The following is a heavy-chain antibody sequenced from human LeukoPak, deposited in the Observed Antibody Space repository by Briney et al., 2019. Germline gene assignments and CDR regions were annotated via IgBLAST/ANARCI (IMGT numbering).Heavy chain of an antibody. CDR2: ISIGSNYI. J-gene: IGHJ3*02. CDR1: GFTFSRYS. Sequence: PGGSLRLSCAAPGFTFSRYSMNWVRQAPGKGLEWVSSISIGSNYIYYPDSLKGRFTISRDNAKNSLYLQMNSLRAEDTAVYYCARGNPRYSSAIWGQGTMVTVSS. D-gene: IGHD6-25*01. CDR3: ARGNPRYSSAI. V-gene: IGHV3-21*01.